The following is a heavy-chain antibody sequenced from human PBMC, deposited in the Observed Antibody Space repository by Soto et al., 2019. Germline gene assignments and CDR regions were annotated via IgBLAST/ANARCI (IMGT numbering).Heavy chain of an antibody. J-gene: IGHJ4*02. CDR3: TGGPSGEKVDF. Sequence: PSETLSLTCTVSGGSISSGDYYWSWIRQPPGKGLEWIGYIYYSGSTYYNPSLKSRVTISLDTSKNQFSLNLSSVSAADTAVYYCTGGPSGEKVDFGGQGARVTVPS. CDR1: GGSISSGDYY. D-gene: IGHD3-10*01. V-gene: IGHV4-30-4*01. CDR2: IYYSGST.